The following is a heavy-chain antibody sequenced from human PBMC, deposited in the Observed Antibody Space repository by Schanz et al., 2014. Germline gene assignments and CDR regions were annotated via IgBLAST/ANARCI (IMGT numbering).Heavy chain of an antibody. Sequence: EVQLLESGGGLVQPGGSLRLSCAASGFTFSNYAMGWVRQTPGKGLEWVSTLSGSGAGTFYADSVKGRFTISRDNSKNTLYLQMNSLRAEDTGVYYCARGREVVAKIFDVWGQGTMVTVSS. D-gene: IGHD3-22*01. CDR2: LSGSGAGT. J-gene: IGHJ3*01. CDR1: GFTFSNYA. CDR3: ARGREVVAKIFDV. V-gene: IGHV3-23*01.